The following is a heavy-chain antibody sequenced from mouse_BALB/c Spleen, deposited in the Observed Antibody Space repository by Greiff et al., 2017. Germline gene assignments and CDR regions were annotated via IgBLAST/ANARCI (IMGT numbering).Heavy chain of an antibody. J-gene: IGHJ1*01. V-gene: IGHV2-6-7*01. CDR1: GFSLTGYG. Sequence: QVQLKESGPGLVAPSQSLSITCTVSGFSLTGYGVNWVRQPPGKGLEWLGMIWGDGSTDYNSALKSRLSISKDNSKSQVFLKMNSLQTDDTARYYCAREDGSSYGYFDVWGAGTTVTVSS. D-gene: IGHD1-1*01. CDR3: AREDGSSYGYFDV. CDR2: IWGDGST.